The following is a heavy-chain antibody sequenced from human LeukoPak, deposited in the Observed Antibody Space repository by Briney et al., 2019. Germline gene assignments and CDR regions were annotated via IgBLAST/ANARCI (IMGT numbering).Heavy chain of an antibody. D-gene: IGHD3-10*01. CDR3: AKVASGSTTYYYYYGIDV. J-gene: IGHJ6*02. Sequence: GGSLRLSCAASGFTFSNYVMSWVRQAPGKGLEWVSDISGSGGSTQYADSVKGRFTISRDNSNNTLYLQMNSLRAEDTALYYCAKVASGSTTYYYYYGIDVWGQGTTVTVSS. CDR2: ISGSGGST. CDR1: GFTFSNYV. V-gene: IGHV3-23*01.